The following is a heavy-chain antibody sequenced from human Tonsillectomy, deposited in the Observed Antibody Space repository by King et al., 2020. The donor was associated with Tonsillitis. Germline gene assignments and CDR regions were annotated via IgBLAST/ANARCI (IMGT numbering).Heavy chain of an antibody. Sequence: VQLQESGPGLVKPSETLSLTCNVSGDSLSHFYWSWIRPPPGKGLEWVGYIHSLGRTNYNPSLKSRVTISVDTSKNQVSLKLRSVTAADTAVYYCARQPAYYDISHYWYFDLWGRGTLVTVSS. D-gene: IGHD3-9*01. CDR1: GDSLSHFY. CDR2: IHSLGRT. CDR3: ARQPAYYDISHYWYFDL. J-gene: IGHJ2*01. V-gene: IGHV4-59*08.